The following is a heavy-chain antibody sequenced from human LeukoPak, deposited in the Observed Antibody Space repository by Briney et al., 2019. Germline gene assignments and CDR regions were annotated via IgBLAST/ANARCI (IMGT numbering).Heavy chain of an antibody. CDR1: GFTFSSYA. D-gene: IGHD6-19*01. Sequence: PGGSLRLSCAASGFTFSSYAMSWVRQAPGKGLEWVANIKQDGSEKYYVDSVKGRFTISRDNAKNSLYLQMNSLRAEDTAVYYCAIRSGWIDYWGQGTLVTVSS. J-gene: IGHJ4*02. V-gene: IGHV3-7*01. CDR3: AIRSGWIDY. CDR2: IKQDGSEK.